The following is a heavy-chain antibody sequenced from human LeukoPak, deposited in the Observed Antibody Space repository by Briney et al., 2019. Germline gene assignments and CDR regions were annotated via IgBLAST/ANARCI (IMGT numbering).Heavy chain of an antibody. J-gene: IGHJ1*01. V-gene: IGHV3-23*01. CDR2: ISPSGGIT. CDR3: AKDDDWGRYKH. CDR1: GFTFSSHG. D-gene: IGHD3-16*01. Sequence: GGSLRLSCAASGFTFSSHGMNWVRQAPGKGLEWVSGISPSGGITYYTDPVKGRFTISRDNSKNTQSLQMNSLRAEDTAVYYCAKDDDWGRYKHWGQGTLVTVSS.